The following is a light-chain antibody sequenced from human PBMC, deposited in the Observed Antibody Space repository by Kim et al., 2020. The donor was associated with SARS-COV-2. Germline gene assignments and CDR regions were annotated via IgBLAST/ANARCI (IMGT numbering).Light chain of an antibody. CDR2: QDT. CDR1: KLGDKY. CDR3: QAWDISTVV. V-gene: IGLV3-1*01. Sequence: SYELTQTPSVSVSPGQTASITCSGDKLGDKYACWYQQKPGQSPVLVIYQDTKRPSGIPERFSGSNSGNTATLTISGTQAMDEADYYCQAWDISTVVFGGG. J-gene: IGLJ2*01.